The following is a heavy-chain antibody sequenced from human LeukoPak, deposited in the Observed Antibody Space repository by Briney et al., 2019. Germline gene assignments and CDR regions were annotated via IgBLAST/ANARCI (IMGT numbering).Heavy chain of an antibody. CDR3: ARAGIPWNPADC. D-gene: IGHD1-14*01. CDR1: GDSISDSDW. V-gene: IGHV4-4*02. J-gene: IGHJ4*02. Sequence: PSGTLSLTCAVSGDSISDSDWWTWVRQPPGKGLERIGEIRHSGSTNYSPSLKSRVTISIDKSKNQLSLKLSSVTAADTANYFCARAGIPWNPADCWGQGTLVIVSS. CDR2: IRHSGST.